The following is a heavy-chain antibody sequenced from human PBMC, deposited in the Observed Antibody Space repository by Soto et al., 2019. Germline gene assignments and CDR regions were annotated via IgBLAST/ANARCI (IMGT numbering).Heavy chain of an antibody. J-gene: IGHJ6*02. CDR2: ISGSGSST. CDR3: AKANLCAPSYYNMDV. V-gene: IGHV3-23*01. CDR1: GFSFYSCA. Sequence: EVQLLESGGGSVQPGGTLRLSCAASGFSFYSCAMSWVRQAPGKGLEWVSGISGSGSSTYYADSVKGRFTISRDNMKKIVYMEMNSLRTDDTAVYYCAKANLCAPSYYNMDVWGQGNTFTVSS.